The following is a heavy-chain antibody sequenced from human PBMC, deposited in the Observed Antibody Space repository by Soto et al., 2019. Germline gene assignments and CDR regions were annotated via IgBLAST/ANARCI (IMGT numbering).Heavy chain of an antibody. CDR1: GFTFSYYY. J-gene: IGHJ3*02. CDR3: VGSGGSPGRAFDT. V-gene: IGHV3-11*01. D-gene: IGHD2-15*01. Sequence: PGGSLRLSCAASGFTFSYYYMSWIRQAPGKGLEWVSYISSSGSTIYYADSVKGRFTISRDNAKNSLYLQMNSLRAEDTAVYYCVGSGGSPGRAFDTWGQGTMVTVSS. CDR2: ISSSGSTI.